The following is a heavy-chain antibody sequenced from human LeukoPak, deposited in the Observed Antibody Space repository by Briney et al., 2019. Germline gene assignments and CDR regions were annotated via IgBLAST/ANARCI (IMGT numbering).Heavy chain of an antibody. D-gene: IGHD6-13*01. CDR1: GFTFSSYW. CDR2: INSDESTT. V-gene: IGHV3-74*01. Sequence: PGGSLRLSSEASGFTFSSYWMHWVRQAPGKGLVWVSRINSDESTTNYADSVKGRFTISRDNAKNTLYLQMDSLRAEDTAVYYCVRESGAAADQWGQGTLVTVSS. J-gene: IGHJ4*02. CDR3: VRESGAAADQ.